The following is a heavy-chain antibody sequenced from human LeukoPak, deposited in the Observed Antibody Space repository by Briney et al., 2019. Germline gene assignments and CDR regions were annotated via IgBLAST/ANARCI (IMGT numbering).Heavy chain of an antibody. CDR2: INQDGSQK. D-gene: IGHD2-2*01. CDR1: GFTFSSYA. Sequence: PGRSLRLSCAASGFTFSSYAMHWVRQAPGKGLDWVANINQDGSQKYYVDSVKGRFTISRDNAKNSLYLYMNSLRAEDTAVYYCGRVYCSGTTCYAYSDYWGRGTLVTVSS. V-gene: IGHV3-7*05. CDR3: GRVYCSGTTCYAYSDY. J-gene: IGHJ4*02.